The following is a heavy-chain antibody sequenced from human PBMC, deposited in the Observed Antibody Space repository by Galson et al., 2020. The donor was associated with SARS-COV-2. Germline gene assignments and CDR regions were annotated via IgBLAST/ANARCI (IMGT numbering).Heavy chain of an antibody. CDR2: INPSSGST. J-gene: IGHJ4*02. CDR3: ARDDANSGY. V-gene: IGHV1-46*01. CDR1: GYAFIGYS. Sequence: ASVKVSCKASGYAFIGYSLHWVRQAPGQGLEWMGKINPSSGSTTYVQKFKDRVIMTRDTSTSTVYMELSSLKSEDTAVYFCARDDANSGYWGQGTLVTVSS. D-gene: IGHD1-26*01.